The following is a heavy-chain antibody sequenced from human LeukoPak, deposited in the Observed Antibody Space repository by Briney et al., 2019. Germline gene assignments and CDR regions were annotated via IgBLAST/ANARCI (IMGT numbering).Heavy chain of an antibody. CDR3: ATTYSSSWLIDF. Sequence: TLSLTCAVYGGSFSGYYWTWIRQPPGKGLEWIGNIYYSGSTYYNSSLKSRVTISVDTSKNQFSLNLTSVTAADTAVYYCATTYSSSWLIDFWGQGTLVTVSS. CDR1: GGSFSGYY. CDR2: IYYSGST. D-gene: IGHD6-13*01. J-gene: IGHJ4*02. V-gene: IGHV4-34*01.